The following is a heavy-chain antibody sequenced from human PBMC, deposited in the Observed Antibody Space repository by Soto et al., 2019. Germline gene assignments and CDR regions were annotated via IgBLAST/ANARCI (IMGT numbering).Heavy chain of an antibody. D-gene: IGHD1-26*01. Sequence: QVKLVQSGAEVRKPGASVKVSCKASGYTFFNYGITWVRQAPGQGLEWMGWVSGYNGHTNYAQKFEGRVTMTRDISTTTAYMELRNLRSDATAVYYCARLVGPTSSDNWFDPWGQGTLVTVSS. CDR2: VSGYNGHT. CDR3: ARLVGPTSSDNWFDP. J-gene: IGHJ5*02. V-gene: IGHV1-18*01. CDR1: GYTFFNYG.